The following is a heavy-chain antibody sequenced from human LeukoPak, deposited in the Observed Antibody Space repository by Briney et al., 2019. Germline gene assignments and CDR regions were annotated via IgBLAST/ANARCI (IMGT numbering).Heavy chain of an antibody. CDR2: IYSGGGT. D-gene: IGHD1-1*01. Sequence: GGSLRLSCAASGFTVSNTYMSWVRQAPGKGLEWVSLIYSGGGTYSADSVKGRFTISRDISKNTLFLQMNSLRAEDTAVYYCAKTGSSNSPYYYGMDVWGQGTTVTVSS. CDR1: GFTVSNTY. CDR3: AKTGSSNSPYYYGMDV. V-gene: IGHV3-53*01. J-gene: IGHJ6*02.